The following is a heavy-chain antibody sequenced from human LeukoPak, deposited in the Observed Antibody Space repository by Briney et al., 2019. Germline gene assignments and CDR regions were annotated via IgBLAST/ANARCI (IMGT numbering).Heavy chain of an antibody. J-gene: IGHJ4*02. CDR2: VSSGGNS. Sequence: GGSLRLSCTASGFTFSSYGMSWVRQAPGKGLDWVSAVSSGGNSNYADSVTGRFTISRDNSKNTLYLQMNSLRAEDTAVYYCAKDRYSDNTGHHYENGYWGQGTLVTVSS. V-gene: IGHV3-23*01. CDR1: GFTFSSYG. CDR3: AKDRYSDNTGHHYENGY. D-gene: IGHD3-22*01.